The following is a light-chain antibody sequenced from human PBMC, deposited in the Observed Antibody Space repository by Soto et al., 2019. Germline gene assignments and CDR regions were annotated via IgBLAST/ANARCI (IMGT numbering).Light chain of an antibody. V-gene: IGKV3-15*01. CDR1: QSVSSN. Sequence: EIVMTQSPATLSVSPGERATLSCRASQSVSSNLAWYQQKPGQAPRVLIYGASTRATGIPARFSGSGSGTDFTLNISSLQSEDFAVYYCQQYNNWPPLSFGGGTKVEIK. CDR3: QQYNNWPPLS. J-gene: IGKJ4*01. CDR2: GAS.